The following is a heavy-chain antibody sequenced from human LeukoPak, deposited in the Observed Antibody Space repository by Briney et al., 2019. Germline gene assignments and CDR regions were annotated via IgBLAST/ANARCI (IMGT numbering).Heavy chain of an antibody. D-gene: IGHD2-2*02. Sequence: PGGSLRLSCAASGFTFSSYAMHWVRQAPGKGLEWVAVISYDGSNKYYADSVKGRFTISRDNSKNTLYLQMNSLRAEDTAVYYCAKGLGYCSSTSCYKEDYWGQGTLVTVSS. V-gene: IGHV3-30-3*01. CDR2: ISYDGSNK. CDR3: AKGLGYCSSTSCYKEDY. CDR1: GFTFSSYA. J-gene: IGHJ4*02.